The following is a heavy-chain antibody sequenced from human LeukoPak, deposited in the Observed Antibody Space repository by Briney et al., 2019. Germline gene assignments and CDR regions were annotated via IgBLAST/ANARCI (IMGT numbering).Heavy chain of an antibody. Sequence: SETLSLTCAVYGESFSGYYWSWIRQPPGKGLEWSGEINHSGSTNYNPSLKSRVTISVDTSKNQFSLKLNSVTAADTTVYYCARGIVLMVYATFDYWGQGTLVTVSS. J-gene: IGHJ4*02. CDR3: ARGIVLMVYATFDY. CDR1: GESFSGYY. CDR2: INHSGST. V-gene: IGHV4-34*01. D-gene: IGHD2-8*01.